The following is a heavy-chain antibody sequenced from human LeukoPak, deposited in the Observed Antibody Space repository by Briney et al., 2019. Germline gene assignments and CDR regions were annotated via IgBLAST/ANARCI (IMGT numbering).Heavy chain of an antibody. Sequence: PGGSLRLSCAASGFTFSAYWMSWVRQAPGKGLEWVSSISSSSSYIYYADSVKGRSTISRDNAKNSLYLQMNSLRAEDTAVYYCARVDSSGYYLVGACDIWGQGTMVTVSS. CDR3: ARVDSSGYYLVGACDI. CDR2: ISSSSSYI. J-gene: IGHJ3*02. D-gene: IGHD3-22*01. V-gene: IGHV3-21*01. CDR1: GFTFSAYW.